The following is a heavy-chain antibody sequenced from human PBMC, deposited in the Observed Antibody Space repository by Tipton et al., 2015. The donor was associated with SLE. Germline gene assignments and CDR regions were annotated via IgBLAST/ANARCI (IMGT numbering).Heavy chain of an antibody. Sequence: TLSLPCTVSGGSISSYYWSWIRQPPGKGLEWIGYIYYSGSTYYNPSLKSQVTISVDTSKNPFSLKLSSVTAADTAVYYCARGRPVVVVAADAFDIWGQGTMVTVSS. V-gene: IGHV4-59*12. CDR1: GGSISSYY. CDR3: ARGRPVVVVAADAFDI. D-gene: IGHD2-15*01. J-gene: IGHJ3*02. CDR2: IYYSGST.